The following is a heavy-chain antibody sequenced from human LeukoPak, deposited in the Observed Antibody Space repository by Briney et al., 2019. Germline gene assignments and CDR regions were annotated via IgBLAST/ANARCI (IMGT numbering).Heavy chain of an antibody. D-gene: IGHD3-22*01. Sequence: HPGGSLRLSCAASGCTFSSYGTHWVREARGKGLEWVAVIWYDGSNKYYADSVKGRFTISRDNSKNTLYLQMNSLRAEDTAVYYCARDPKYYYDSSGYPDYFDYWGQGTLVTVSS. CDR2: IWYDGSNK. J-gene: IGHJ4*02. CDR3: ARDPKYYYDSSGYPDYFDY. CDR1: GCTFSSYG. V-gene: IGHV3-33*01.